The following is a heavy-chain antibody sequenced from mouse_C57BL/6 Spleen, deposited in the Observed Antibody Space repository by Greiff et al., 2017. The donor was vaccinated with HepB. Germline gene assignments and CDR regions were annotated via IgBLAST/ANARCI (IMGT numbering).Heavy chain of an antibody. Sequence: EVKLVESEGGLVQPGSSMKLSCTASGFTFSDYYMAWVRQVPEKGLEWVANINYDGSSTYYLDSLKSRFIISRDNAKNILYLQMSSLKSEDTATYYCARYSNYDYCDYWGQGTTLTVSS. D-gene: IGHD2-5*01. V-gene: IGHV5-16*01. J-gene: IGHJ2*01. CDR1: GFTFSDYY. CDR2: INYDGSST. CDR3: ARYSNYDYCDY.